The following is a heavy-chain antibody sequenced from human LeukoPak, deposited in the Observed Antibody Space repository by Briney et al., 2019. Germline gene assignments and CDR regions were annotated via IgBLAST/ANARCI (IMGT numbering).Heavy chain of an antibody. CDR3: ARSPDSSGYYDY. CDR2: IKSDGSST. D-gene: IGHD3-22*01. J-gene: IGHJ4*02. Sequence: GGSLRLSCAASGFTLSNYWMHWVRQAPGKGLVWVSRIKSDGSSTNYADSVKGRFTISRDNAKNTLSLQMNSLRAEDTALYYCARSPDSSGYYDYWGQGTLVTVSS. V-gene: IGHV3-74*01. CDR1: GFTLSNYW.